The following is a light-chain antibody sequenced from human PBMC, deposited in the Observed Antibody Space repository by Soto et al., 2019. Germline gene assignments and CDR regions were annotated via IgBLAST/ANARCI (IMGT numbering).Light chain of an antibody. V-gene: IGLV1-40*01. Sequence: QSVLTQPPSVSGAPGQRVTISCTGSSSNIGAGYDVHWYQQLPGTAPKLLIYGDIIRPSGVPDRFSGSKSGTSASLAITGLQAEDEADYYCQSSDSSLSGSVFGGGTKLTVL. CDR3: QSSDSSLSGSV. J-gene: IGLJ3*02. CDR2: GDI. CDR1: SSNIGAGYD.